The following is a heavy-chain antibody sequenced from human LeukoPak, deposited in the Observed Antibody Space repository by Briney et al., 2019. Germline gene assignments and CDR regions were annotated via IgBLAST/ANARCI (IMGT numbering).Heavy chain of an antibody. J-gene: IGHJ4*02. CDR2: IYYSGST. D-gene: IGHD6-19*01. CDR3: ARQSNLYSSGWYTPSGPYYFDY. V-gene: IGHV4-30-4*01. CDR1: GDSISSGDYY. Sequence: SETLSLTCAVSGDSISSGDYYWSWIRQPPGKGLEWIGYIYYSGSTYYNPSLKSRVTISVDTSKNQFSLKLSSVTAADTAVYYCARQSNLYSSGWYTPSGPYYFDYWGQGTLVAVSS.